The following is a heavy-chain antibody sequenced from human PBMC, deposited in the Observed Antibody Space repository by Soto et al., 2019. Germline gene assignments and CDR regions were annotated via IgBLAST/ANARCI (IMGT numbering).Heavy chain of an antibody. D-gene: IGHD3-22*01. J-gene: IGHJ4*02. Sequence: GGSLRLSCAASGFTFSSYAMHWVRQAPGKGLEWVSYMSSSSSTIYHADSVKGRFTISRDNAKNSLYLQMNSLRAEDTAVYYCARDSSSGHYWLYAYWGQGTLVTVSS. CDR2: MSSSSSTI. CDR3: ARDSSSGHYWLYAY. V-gene: IGHV3-48*01. CDR1: GFTFSSYA.